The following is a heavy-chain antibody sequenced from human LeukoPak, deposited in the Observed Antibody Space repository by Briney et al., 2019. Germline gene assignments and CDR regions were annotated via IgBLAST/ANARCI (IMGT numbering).Heavy chain of an antibody. D-gene: IGHD3-3*01. CDR1: GGSISGGSYY. CDR3: ARGTYYDFWSGYWLNAFDI. V-gene: IGHV4-61*02. Sequence: SQTLSLTCTVSGGSISGGSYYWSWIRQPAGKGLQWIGRFYTRGSTNYNPSLKSRVTISVDTSKNQFSLKLSSVTAADTAVYYCARGTYYDFWSGYWLNAFDIWGQGTMVTVSS. J-gene: IGHJ3*02. CDR2: FYTRGST.